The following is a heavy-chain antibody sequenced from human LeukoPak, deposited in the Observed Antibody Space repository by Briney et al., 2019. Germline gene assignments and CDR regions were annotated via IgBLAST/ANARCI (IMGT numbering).Heavy chain of an antibody. J-gene: IGHJ4*02. V-gene: IGHV4-34*01. CDR3: AVGITILGVAASFDS. Sequence: KTSETLSLTCAVYGASYNAYYWSWIRQPPGKGLEWIGDIDHRGTATYNPSLKSGLSISAYASKNQFSLKLNSVTDADTAVYYCAVGITILGVAASFDSWGQGNLVIVSS. CDR1: GASYNAYY. CDR2: IDHRGTA. D-gene: IGHD3-3*01.